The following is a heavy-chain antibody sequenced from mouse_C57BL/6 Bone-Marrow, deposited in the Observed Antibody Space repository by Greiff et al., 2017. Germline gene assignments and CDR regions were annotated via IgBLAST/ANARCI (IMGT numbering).Heavy chain of an antibody. J-gene: IGHJ2*01. D-gene: IGHD1-1*01. CDR1: GYTFTSYG. CDR3: AREGDYYGSSYGDY. V-gene: IGHV1-81*01. Sequence: QVQLKQSGAELARPGASVKLSCKASGYTFTSYGISWVKQRTGQGLEWIGEIYPRSGNTYYNEKFKGKATLTADQSSSTAYMELRSLTSEDSAVFFCAREGDYYGSSYGDYWGQGTTLTVSS. CDR2: IYPRSGNT.